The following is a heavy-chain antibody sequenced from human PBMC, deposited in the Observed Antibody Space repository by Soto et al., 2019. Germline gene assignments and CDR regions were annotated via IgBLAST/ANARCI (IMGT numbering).Heavy chain of an antibody. V-gene: IGHV4-34*01. CDR1: GGSFRNYY. D-gene: IGHD3-10*01. CDR2: VNHSGEA. Sequence: SETLSLTCGVYGGSFRNYYWIWVRQPPGKGLEWIGEVNHSGEATYNPSLQSRITISLDTSNSQFSLKLTSVTAADTAMYLCARSERFPRSWFDTWGQGTQVTVSS. CDR3: ARSERFPRSWFDT. J-gene: IGHJ5*02.